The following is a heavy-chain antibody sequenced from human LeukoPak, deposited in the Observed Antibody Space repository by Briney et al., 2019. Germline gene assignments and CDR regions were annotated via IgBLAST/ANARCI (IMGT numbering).Heavy chain of an antibody. J-gene: IGHJ4*02. CDR2: ISAYNGNT. Sequence: ASVKVSCKASGYTFTSYGISWVRQAPGQGLEWMGWISAYNGNTNHAQKLQDRVTMTTDTSTSTAYMELRSLRSDDTAMYYCARDEVDYYDSTGYLGYYFDCWGQGTLVTVSS. CDR3: ARDEVDYYDSTGYLGYYFDC. CDR1: GYTFTSYG. V-gene: IGHV1-18*01. D-gene: IGHD3-22*01.